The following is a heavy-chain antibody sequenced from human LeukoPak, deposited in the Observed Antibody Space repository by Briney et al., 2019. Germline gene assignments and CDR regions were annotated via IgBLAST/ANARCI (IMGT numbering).Heavy chain of an antibody. CDR3: ARQWIQNYYFDY. J-gene: IGHJ4*02. V-gene: IGHV1-46*01. CDR1: GYTFTSYY. CDR2: INPSGVST. Sequence: ASVKVSCKASGYTFTSYYMHWVRQAPGQGLEWMGIINPSGVSTSYAQKFQGRVTITRDTSTRTVYMEPSSLRSEDTAVYYCARQWIQNYYFDYWGQGTLVTVSS. D-gene: IGHD5-18*01.